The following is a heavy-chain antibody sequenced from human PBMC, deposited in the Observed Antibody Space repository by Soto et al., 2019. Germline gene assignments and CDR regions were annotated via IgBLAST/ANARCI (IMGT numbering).Heavy chain of an antibody. Sequence: PSETLSLTCAVSGYSISSGYYWGWIRQPPGKGLEWIGSIYHSGSTYYNPSLKSRVTISVDTSKNQFSLKLSSVTAADTAVYFCARDKVNIVVVPTATGGGMDVWGQGTKVTFSS. V-gene: IGHV4-38-2*02. D-gene: IGHD2-2*01. CDR3: ARDKVNIVVVPTATGGGMDV. J-gene: IGHJ6*02. CDR1: GYSISSGYY. CDR2: IYHSGST.